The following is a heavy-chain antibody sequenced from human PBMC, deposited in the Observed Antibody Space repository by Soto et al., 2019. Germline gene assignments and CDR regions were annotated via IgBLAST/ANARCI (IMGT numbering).Heavy chain of an antibody. D-gene: IGHD3-10*01. J-gene: IGHJ5*01. CDR1: GVSLSKSGVG. Sequence: QITLKESGPTLVEPTQTLTLTCSFSGVSLSKSGVGVGWFRQAPGKALECLGIIYWDNDRRYNPSVKDRLSITKDTFKKRICVTMTCMEPVDTGTYYCAHRVSYSDSWDVGWFASWGQGTPVTVS. CDR3: AHRVSYSDSWDVGWFAS. CDR2: IYWDNDR. V-gene: IGHV2-5*02.